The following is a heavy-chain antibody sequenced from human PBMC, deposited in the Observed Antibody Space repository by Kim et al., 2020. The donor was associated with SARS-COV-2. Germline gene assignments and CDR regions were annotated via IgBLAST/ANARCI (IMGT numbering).Heavy chain of an antibody. Sequence: IGDAELGKGRFTISRDTAKNSLNLKMNSLRAEDTALYSCAKTGSDDAFDIWGQGTMVTVSS. J-gene: IGHJ3*02. CDR3: AKTGSDDAFDI. V-gene: IGHV3-9*01. CDR2: I.